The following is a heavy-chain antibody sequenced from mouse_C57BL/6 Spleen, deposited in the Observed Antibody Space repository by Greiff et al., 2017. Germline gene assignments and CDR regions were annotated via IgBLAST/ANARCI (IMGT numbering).Heavy chain of an antibody. CDR2: IDPEDGDT. CDR1: GFNIKDYY. CDR3: TTYSLGREGAWFAY. V-gene: IGHV14-1*01. J-gene: IGHJ3*01. D-gene: IGHD3-1*01. Sequence: EVKLVESGAELVRPGASVKLSCTASGFNIKDYYMHWVKQRPEQGLEWIGRIDPEDGDTEYAPKFQGKATMTADTSSNTAYLQLSSLTSEDTAVYYCTTYSLGREGAWFAYWGQGTLVTVSA.